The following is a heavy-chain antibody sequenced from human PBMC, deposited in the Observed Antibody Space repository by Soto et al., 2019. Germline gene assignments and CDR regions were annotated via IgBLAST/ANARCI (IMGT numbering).Heavy chain of an antibody. Sequence: QVQLQESGPGLVKPSQTLSLTCTVSGGSISSGGYYWSWIRQHPGKGLEGIVYIYYSGSSYYNPSLKSRVTISVDTSKNQFSLKLSSVSAADTAVYYCAREGYCSGGSCYPDSWGQGTLVTVSS. V-gene: IGHV4-31*03. J-gene: IGHJ4*02. D-gene: IGHD2-15*01. CDR1: GGSISSGGYY. CDR2: IYYSGSS. CDR3: AREGYCSGGSCYPDS.